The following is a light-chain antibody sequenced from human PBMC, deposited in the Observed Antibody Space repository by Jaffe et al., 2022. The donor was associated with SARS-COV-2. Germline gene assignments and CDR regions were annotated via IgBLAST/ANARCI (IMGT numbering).Light chain of an antibody. V-gene: IGLV2-23*02. Sequence: QSALTQPASVSGSPGQSITISCTGASNDVGRYDLVSWYQQHPGKAPTLMIYEVFKRPSGVSNRFSGSKSGNTASLTIFGLLPEDETDYYCSSYAGSNTWVFGGGTKLTVL. J-gene: IGLJ3*02. CDR3: SSYAGSNTWV. CDR1: SNDVGRYDL. CDR2: EVF.